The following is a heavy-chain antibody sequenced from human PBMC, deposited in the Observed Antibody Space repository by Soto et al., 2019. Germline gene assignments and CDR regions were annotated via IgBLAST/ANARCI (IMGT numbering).Heavy chain of an antibody. Sequence: QVQLVESGGGLVKPGGSLRLSCAASGFTFSDHYMTWIRQAPGKGLECVSYIGNSGSTIYFADSVTRRFTISRDNTRTSLSLLRASLRVEGTAVYYGARFYVFWCGYYVDYWGPGNRVSV. CDR1: GFTFSDHY. D-gene: IGHD3-3*01. CDR2: IGNSGSTI. CDR3: ARFYVFWCGYYVDY. V-gene: IGHV3-11*01. J-gene: IGHJ4*02.